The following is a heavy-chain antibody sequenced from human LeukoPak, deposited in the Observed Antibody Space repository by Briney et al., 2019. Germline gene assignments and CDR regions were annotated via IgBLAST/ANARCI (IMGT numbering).Heavy chain of an antibody. D-gene: IGHD2-2*01. Sequence: SETLSLTCAVYGGSFSGYYWSWIRQPPGKGLEWIGEINHSGSTNYNPSLKSRVTISVDTSKNQFSLKLSSGTAADTAVYYCARGGMSSPFDYWGQGTLVTVSS. J-gene: IGHJ4*02. CDR2: INHSGST. CDR3: ARGGMSSPFDY. V-gene: IGHV4-34*01. CDR1: GGSFSGYY.